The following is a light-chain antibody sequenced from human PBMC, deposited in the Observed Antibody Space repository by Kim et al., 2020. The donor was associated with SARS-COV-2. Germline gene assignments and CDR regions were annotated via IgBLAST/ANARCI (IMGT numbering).Light chain of an antibody. CDR1: HTSYRSKT. Sequence: GERVTISRTGSHTSYRSKTVRWNQQLPGTAPKLLICSGDQRHSGGPARVSGSKSGTSASLAISWLQSEDEADYYCAAWDDSVNVVVFGGGTQLTVL. V-gene: IGLV1-44*01. J-gene: IGLJ3*02. CDR2: SGD. CDR3: AAWDDSVNVVV.